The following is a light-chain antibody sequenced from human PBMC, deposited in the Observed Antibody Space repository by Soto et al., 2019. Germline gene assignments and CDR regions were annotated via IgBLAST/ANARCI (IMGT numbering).Light chain of an antibody. V-gene: IGKV3-15*01. CDR2: VAS. CDR1: QSVNSN. Sequence: EIVMTQSPATLSVSPGERATLSCRASQSVNSNLAWYQQKPGQAPRLLIYVASTRATGIPARFSGSGSGTEFTLTISRLQSEDFAFYYCQQYNNWPWTFGQGTKVEIK. CDR3: QQYNNWPWT. J-gene: IGKJ1*01.